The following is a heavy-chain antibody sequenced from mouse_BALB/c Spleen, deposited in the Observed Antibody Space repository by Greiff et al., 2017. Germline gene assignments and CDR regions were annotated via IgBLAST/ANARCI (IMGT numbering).Heavy chain of an antibody. CDR2: ISSGGGST. Sequence: DVHLVESGGGLVKPGGSLKLSCAASGFAFSSYDMSWVRQTPEKRLEWVAYISSGGGSTYYPDTVKGRFTISRDNAKNTLYLQMSSLKSEDTAMYYCATLDYFDYWGQGTTLTVSS. CDR1: GFAFSSYD. J-gene: IGHJ2*01. V-gene: IGHV5-12-1*01. CDR3: ATLDYFDY.